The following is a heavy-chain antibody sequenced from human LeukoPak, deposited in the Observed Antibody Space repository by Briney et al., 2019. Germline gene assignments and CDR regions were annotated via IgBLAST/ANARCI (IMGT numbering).Heavy chain of an antibody. V-gene: IGHV4-61*02. CDR1: GGSISSGSYY. CDR2: IYTSGST. D-gene: IGHD1-26*01. J-gene: IGHJ3*02. CDR3: ARDASGSYYLDAFDI. Sequence: SQTLSLTCTVSGGSISSGSYYWSWIRQPAGKGLEWIGRIYTSGSTNYNPSLKSRVTISVDTSKNQFSLKLSSVTAADTAVYYCARDASGSYYLDAFDIWGQGTMVTASS.